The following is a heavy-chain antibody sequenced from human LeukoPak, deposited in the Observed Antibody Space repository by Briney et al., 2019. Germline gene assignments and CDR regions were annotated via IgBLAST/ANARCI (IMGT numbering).Heavy chain of an antibody. Sequence: ASVKVSCKASGYTFTSYYMHWVRQAPGQGLEWMGIINPSGGSTSYAQKFQGRVTMTRDMSTSTVYMELSSLRSEDTAVYYCARSMGDYCSSTSCLYYYYYYYMDVWGKGTTVTVS. CDR3: ARSMGDYCSSTSCLYYYYYYYMDV. J-gene: IGHJ6*03. V-gene: IGHV1-46*01. D-gene: IGHD2-2*01. CDR2: INPSGGST. CDR1: GYTFTSYY.